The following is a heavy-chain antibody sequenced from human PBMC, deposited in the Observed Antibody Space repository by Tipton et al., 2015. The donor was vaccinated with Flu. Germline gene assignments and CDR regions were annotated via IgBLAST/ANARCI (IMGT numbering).Heavy chain of an antibody. CDR3: AVPWGVVRLGY. CDR2: IYSGGDT. Sequence: SLRLSCAASGFIVSSNYMSWVRQAPGKGLEWVSVIYSGGDTYYADSVKGRFTISRDNSKNTLYLQMNSLRAEDTAVYYCAVPWGVVRLGYRGQGTLVTVSS. J-gene: IGHJ4*02. V-gene: IGHV3-53*01. D-gene: IGHD2-2*01. CDR1: GFIVSSNY.